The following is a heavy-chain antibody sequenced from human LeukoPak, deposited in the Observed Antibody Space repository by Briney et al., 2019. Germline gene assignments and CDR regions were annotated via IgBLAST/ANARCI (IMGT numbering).Heavy chain of an antibody. CDR3: ARDLEGSGPDY. D-gene: IGHD6-19*01. V-gene: IGHV3-33*01. CDR2: IWYDGSNK. CDR1: GFTFSRHG. J-gene: IGHJ4*02. Sequence: GSLRLSCAASGFTFSRHGMHWVRQAPGKGLEWVAVIWYDGSNKYYADSVKGRFTISRDNSKNTLYLQMNSLRAEDTAVYYCARDLEGSGPDYWGQGTLVTVSS.